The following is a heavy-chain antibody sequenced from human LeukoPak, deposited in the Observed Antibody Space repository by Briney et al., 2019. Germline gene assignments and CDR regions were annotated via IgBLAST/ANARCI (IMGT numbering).Heavy chain of an antibody. D-gene: IGHD3-10*01. CDR2: ISGSGRST. J-gene: IGHJ6*02. CDR1: RFTFSSYV. V-gene: IGHV3-23*01. CDR3: ARVSGNIQIWPQPFGDGMDV. Sequence: GGSLTLSCAASRFTFSSYVMGWVRQAPGKGLECVSAISGSGRSTYYADSVKGRFTISREDSKNTLYLQMNILRAEDTAIYYCARVSGNIQIWPQPFGDGMDVWGQGTTVTVSS.